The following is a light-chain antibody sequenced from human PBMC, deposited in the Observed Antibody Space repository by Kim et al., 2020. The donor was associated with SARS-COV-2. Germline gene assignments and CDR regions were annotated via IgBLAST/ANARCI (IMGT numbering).Light chain of an antibody. V-gene: IGLV2-11*01. CDR3: CTFVGRRTNTLI. CDR1: SAEVYDFNY. J-gene: IGLJ2*01. Sequence: QSALTQPRSVSGSPGQSVTISCTGTSAEVYDFNYVSWYQQRPGKAPKLIIYDVTQRPSGVPDRFSGSKSGDTASLTVSGLQTEDEAEYFCCTFVGRRTNTLIFGGGTQLTVL. CDR2: DVT.